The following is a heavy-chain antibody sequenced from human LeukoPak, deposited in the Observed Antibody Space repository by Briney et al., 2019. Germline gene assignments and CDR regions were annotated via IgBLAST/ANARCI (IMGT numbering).Heavy chain of an antibody. Sequence: SETLSLTCTVSGGSISSSSYYWGWIRQPPGKGLEWIGSIYYSGSTYYNPSLKSRVTISVDTSKNQFSLKLSSVTAADTAVYYCARLEVYSSGWYYFDYWGQGTLVTVSS. CDR1: GGSISSSSYY. CDR2: IYYSGST. CDR3: ARLEVYSSGWYYFDY. D-gene: IGHD6-19*01. J-gene: IGHJ4*02. V-gene: IGHV4-39*07.